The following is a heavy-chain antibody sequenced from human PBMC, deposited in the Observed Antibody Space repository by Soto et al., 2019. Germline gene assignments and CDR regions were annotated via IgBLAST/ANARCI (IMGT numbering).Heavy chain of an antibody. Sequence: ASVKVSCKASGFPFSNSAMQWVRQARGQRLEWIGWIAVGSGNTNYAQRFQERVTITRDMSTSTGYMELSSLSSEDTAIYYCTALRYGSDYKAHWGQGTLVTVSS. CDR1: GFPFSNSA. J-gene: IGHJ4*02. CDR3: TALRYGSDYKAH. V-gene: IGHV1-58*02. CDR2: IAVGSGNT. D-gene: IGHD3-10*01.